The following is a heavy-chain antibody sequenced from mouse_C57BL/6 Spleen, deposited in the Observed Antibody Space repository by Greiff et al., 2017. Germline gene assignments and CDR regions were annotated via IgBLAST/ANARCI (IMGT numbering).Heavy chain of an antibody. V-gene: IGHV1-55*01. D-gene: IGHD1-1*01. J-gene: IGHJ2*01. CDR1: GYTFTSYW. CDR3: ARRGLRY. CDR2: IYPGSGST. Sequence: VKLQQPGAELVKPGASVKMSCKASGYTFTSYWITWVKQRPGQGLEWIGDIYPGSGSTNYNEKFKSKATLTVDKSSSTAYMQLSSLTSADSAVYYCARRGLRYWGHGTTLTVSS.